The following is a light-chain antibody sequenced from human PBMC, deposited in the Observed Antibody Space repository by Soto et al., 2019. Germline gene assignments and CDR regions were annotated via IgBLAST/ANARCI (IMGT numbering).Light chain of an antibody. V-gene: IGKV3-20*01. CDR3: QQYGSLSWT. Sequence: EIVLTQSPGTLSLSPGERATLSCRASQSVTNNYLAWYQQKPSQAPRLLIFGASSRAAGIPDRFSGSGSGTDFTLTISRLEPEDFAVYYCQQYGSLSWTFGQGTKVDIK. J-gene: IGKJ1*01. CDR1: QSVTNNY. CDR2: GAS.